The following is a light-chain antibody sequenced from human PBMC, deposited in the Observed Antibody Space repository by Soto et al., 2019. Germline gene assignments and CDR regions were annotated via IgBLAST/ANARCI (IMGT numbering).Light chain of an antibody. CDR2: GAS. J-gene: IGKJ1*01. CDR1: QSVSSSY. Sequence: EIVLTQSPGTLSLSPGERATLSCMASQSVSSSYLAWYQQKPGQAPRLLIYGASSRATGIPDRFSGSGSGTDFTLTISSLQPDDFATFYCQQYDTFPRTFGQGTKVDI. CDR3: QQYDTFPRT. V-gene: IGKV3-20*01.